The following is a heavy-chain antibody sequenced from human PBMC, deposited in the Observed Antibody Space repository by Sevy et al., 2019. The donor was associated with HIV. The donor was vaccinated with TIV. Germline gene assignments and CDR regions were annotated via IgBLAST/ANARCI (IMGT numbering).Heavy chain of an antibody. CDR1: EFTFSSYN. Sequence: GGSLRLSCAASEFTFSSYNMNWVRQAPGKGLEWVSSISGSSNYIYYAESVKGGFRISRDNVKDTLYLQMNSLRADDTAVYYCARGPPDGSYDYFDYWGQGTLVTVSS. V-gene: IGHV3-21*06. CDR2: ISGSSNYI. CDR3: ARGPPDGSYDYFDY. D-gene: IGHD1-26*01. J-gene: IGHJ4*02.